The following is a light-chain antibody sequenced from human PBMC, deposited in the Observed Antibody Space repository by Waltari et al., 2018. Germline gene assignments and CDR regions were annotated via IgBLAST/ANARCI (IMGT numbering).Light chain of an antibody. Sequence: QSALTQPASVSGSPGQSIAISYTGTNSDVGGSKFVSWYQQPPGKAPKLMIYDVTNRPPGFSDRFAGSKSDNTASLTIAGLQAGDEADYYCSSYTSSGTVVFGGGTKLTVL. CDR2: DVT. CDR3: SSYTSSGTVV. J-gene: IGLJ2*01. V-gene: IGLV2-14*01. CDR1: NSDVGGSKF.